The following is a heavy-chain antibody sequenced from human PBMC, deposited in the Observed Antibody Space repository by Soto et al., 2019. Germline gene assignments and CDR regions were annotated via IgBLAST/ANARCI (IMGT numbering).Heavy chain of an antibody. D-gene: IGHD6-6*01. CDR3: ARDLRAARWGWFKGAFDI. J-gene: IGHJ3*02. V-gene: IGHV1-18*01. CDR1: GYTFTSYG. Sequence: ASVKVSCKASGYTFTSYGISWVRQAPGQGLEWMGWISAYNGNTNYAQKLQGRVTMTTDTSTSTAYMELRSLRSDDTAVYYCARDLRAARWGWFKGAFDIWGQGTMVTV. CDR2: ISAYNGNT.